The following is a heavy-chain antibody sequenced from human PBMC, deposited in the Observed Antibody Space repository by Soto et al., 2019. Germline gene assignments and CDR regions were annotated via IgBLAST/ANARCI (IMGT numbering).Heavy chain of an antibody. D-gene: IGHD5-18*01. V-gene: IGHV4-31*03. CDR2: IYYSGST. CDR1: YGSISSGGYY. CDR3: EGGGRIRLWFPHFDY. Sequence: PSLTLPLPCTVAYGSISSGGYYCSCIHQNPGKGLEWIGYIYYSGSTYYNPSLKSRVTISVDTSKNQFSLKLSSVTAADTAVYYCEGGGRIRLWFPHFDYLGQGTLVTVFS. J-gene: IGHJ4*02.